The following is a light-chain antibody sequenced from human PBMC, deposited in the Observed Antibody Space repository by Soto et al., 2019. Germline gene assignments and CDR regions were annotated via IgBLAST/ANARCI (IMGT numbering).Light chain of an antibody. Sequence: VLTQSPGTLSLSPGESATLSCRASQTVSITYLTWYQQKPGQAPRLLIFGASKRATGIPNRFSGSGSGRDFTLTISGQEHEDFAVYYCQQYGSSHLISFGKETRLEIK. V-gene: IGKV3-20*01. CDR1: QTVSITY. CDR3: QQYGSSHLIS. CDR2: GAS. J-gene: IGKJ5*01.